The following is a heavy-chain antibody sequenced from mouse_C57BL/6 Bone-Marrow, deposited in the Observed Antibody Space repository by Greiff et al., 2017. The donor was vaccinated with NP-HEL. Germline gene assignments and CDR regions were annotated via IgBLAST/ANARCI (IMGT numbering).Heavy chain of an antibody. CDR3: ARGILRSPY. J-gene: IGHJ2*01. CDR2: ILPDSGTT. CDR1: GYTFPGYW. D-gene: IGHD1-1*01. Sequence: QVQLPQSGPELMKPGASVKLSCKASGYTFPGYWLEWVKQRPGHGLEWIGEILPDSGTTNYNDKFKGKATFTADTSSNTAYIQLSSLTSEDSAIYYCARGILRSPYWGQGTTLSVSS. V-gene: IGHV1-9*01.